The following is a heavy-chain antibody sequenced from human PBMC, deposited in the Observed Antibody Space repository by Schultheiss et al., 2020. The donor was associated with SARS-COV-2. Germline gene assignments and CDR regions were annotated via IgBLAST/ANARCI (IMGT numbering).Heavy chain of an antibody. CDR3: ARARRTYYYDSSGIDY. Sequence: SGPTLLKPTQTLTLTCTFSGFSLSTSGVGVGWIRQPPGKALEWLALIYWNDDKRYSPSLKSRLTITRDTSKNQVVLTMTNMDPVDTATYYCARARRTYYYDSSGIDYWGQGTLVTVSS. CDR1: GFSLSTSGVG. J-gene: IGHJ4*02. CDR2: IYWNDDK. D-gene: IGHD3-22*01. V-gene: IGHV2-5*01.